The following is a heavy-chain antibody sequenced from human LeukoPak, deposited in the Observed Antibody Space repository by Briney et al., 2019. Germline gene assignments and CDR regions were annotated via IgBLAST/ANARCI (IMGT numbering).Heavy chain of an antibody. CDR2: ISYDGSNK. V-gene: IGHV3-30-3*01. D-gene: IGHD3-10*01. CDR1: GFTFSSYA. CDR3: ARGNYYGSGSYNGFDP. J-gene: IGHJ5*02. Sequence: QPGRSLRLSCAASGFTFSSYAMHWVRQAPGKGLEWVAVISYDGSNKYYADSVKGRFTISRDNSKNTLYLQMNSLRAEDTAVYYCARGNYYGSGSYNGFDPWGQGTLVTVSS.